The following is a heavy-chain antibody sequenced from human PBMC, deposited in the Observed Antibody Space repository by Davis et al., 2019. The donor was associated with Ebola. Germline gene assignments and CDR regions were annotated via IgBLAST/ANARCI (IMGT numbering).Heavy chain of an antibody. CDR2: ISGSGGST. Sequence: PGGSLRLSCAASGFTFSSYAMSWVRQAPGKGLEWVSAISGSGGSTYYADSVKGRFTISRDNSKNTLYLQMNSLRAEDTAVYYCAKGNSGYDHHPPDYWGQGTLVTVSS. CDR3: AKGNSGYDHHPPDY. J-gene: IGHJ4*02. V-gene: IGHV3-23*01. D-gene: IGHD5-12*01. CDR1: GFTFSSYA.